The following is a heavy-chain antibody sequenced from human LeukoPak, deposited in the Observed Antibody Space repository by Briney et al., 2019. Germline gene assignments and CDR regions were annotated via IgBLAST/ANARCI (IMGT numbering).Heavy chain of an antibody. CDR1: GFTFSDYY. J-gene: IGHJ4*02. D-gene: IGHD6-6*01. Sequence: PGGSLRLSCAASGFTFSDYYMDWVRQAPGKGLEWVGRIRNKANSHTTEYAASVKGRFTISRDDSKNSLYLQMNSLRAEDTAVYYCAIGYQEYSSSPGGLFDYWGQGTLVTVSS. V-gene: IGHV3-72*01. CDR2: IRNKANSHTT. CDR3: AIGYQEYSSSPGGLFDY.